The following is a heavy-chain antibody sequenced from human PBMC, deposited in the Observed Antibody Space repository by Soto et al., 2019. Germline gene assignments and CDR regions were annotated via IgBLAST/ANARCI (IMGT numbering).Heavy chain of an antibody. Sequence: EVQVVESGGGLVQPGGSLRLSCATSKFTFSAYAMTWVRQAPGEGLEWVSSISGSGGGTSYADSVKGRFSNSRDNSKNTLYLRMNSLGVEDTAVYYCTRDPNGDHIGAFDFWGQGIVVTVSS. CDR2: ISGSGGGT. CDR3: TRDPNGDHIGAFDF. J-gene: IGHJ3*01. CDR1: KFTFSAYA. V-gene: IGHV3-23*04. D-gene: IGHD4-17*01.